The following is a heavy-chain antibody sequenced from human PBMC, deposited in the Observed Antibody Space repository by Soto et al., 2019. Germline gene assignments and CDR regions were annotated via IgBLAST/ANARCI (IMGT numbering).Heavy chain of an antibody. CDR3: AGDSSSWYRAKYYYYRDV. D-gene: IGHD6-13*01. Sequence: GGSLRLSCAASGFTFSSYGMHWVRQAPGKGLEWVALISYDGSNKYYADSVKGRFAISRDNSKNTLYLQMNSLRAEDTAVYYCAGDSSSWYRAKYYYYRDVWGKGTTVTVSS. V-gene: IGHV3-30*03. J-gene: IGHJ6*03. CDR1: GFTFSSYG. CDR2: ISYDGSNK.